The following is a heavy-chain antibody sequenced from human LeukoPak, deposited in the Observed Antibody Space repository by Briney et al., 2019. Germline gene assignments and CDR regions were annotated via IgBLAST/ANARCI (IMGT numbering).Heavy chain of an antibody. Sequence: SETLSLTCTVSGGSISSSSYYWGWIRQPPGKGLEGIGSIYYSGSTYYNPSLKSRVTISADTSKNQFSLKLSSVTAADTAVYYCARRRGDYDILTGLYYYYGMDVWGQGTTVTVSS. D-gene: IGHD3-9*01. J-gene: IGHJ6*02. CDR2: IYYSGST. CDR1: GGSISSSSYY. CDR3: ARRRGDYDILTGLYYYYGMDV. V-gene: IGHV4-39*01.